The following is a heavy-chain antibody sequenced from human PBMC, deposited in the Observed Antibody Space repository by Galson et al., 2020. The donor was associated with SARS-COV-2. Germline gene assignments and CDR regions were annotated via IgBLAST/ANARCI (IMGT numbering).Heavy chain of an antibody. D-gene: IGHD7-27*01. J-gene: IGHJ4*02. CDR1: GFAFNTYA. V-gene: IGHV3-23*01. CDR2: ISGPGGST. Sequence: GGSLRLSCAASGFAFNTYALSWVRQAPGKGLEWVLSISGPGGSTYYAKSVKGRFTISRDNSKNTVYLQLNSLRADDTALYYCATVLRERHWGFGNYWGQGTLVTVST. CDR3: ATVLRERHWGFGNY.